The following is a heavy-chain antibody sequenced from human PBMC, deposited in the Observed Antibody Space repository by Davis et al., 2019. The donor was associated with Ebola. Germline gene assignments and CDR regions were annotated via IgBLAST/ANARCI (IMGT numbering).Heavy chain of an antibody. CDR2: LRSDGTSE. CDR1: GFTFSDSA. Sequence: GGSLRLSCAASGFTFSDSAMHWVRQAPGKGLECVAFLRSDGTSEYYADSVKGRFTISRDNSKNTVYLQMNSLRGEDTAVYYCAKDNPVLDQWGQGTLVTVSS. J-gene: IGHJ4*02. CDR3: AKDNPVLDQ. V-gene: IGHV3-30*02. D-gene: IGHD1-14*01.